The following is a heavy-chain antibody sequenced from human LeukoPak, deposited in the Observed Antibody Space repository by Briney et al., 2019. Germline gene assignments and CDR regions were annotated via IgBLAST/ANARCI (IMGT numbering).Heavy chain of an antibody. CDR2: ISGSGGST. J-gene: IGHJ3*02. CDR3: TKLGYCSSTSCYPEAFDI. V-gene: IGHV3-23*01. D-gene: IGHD2-2*01. Sequence: GGSLRLSCAASGFTFSSYAMSWVRQAPGKGLEWVSAISGSGGSTYYADSVKGRFTISRDNSKNTLYLQMNSLRAEDTAVYYCTKLGYCSSTSCYPEAFDIRGQGTMVTVSS. CDR1: GFTFSSYA.